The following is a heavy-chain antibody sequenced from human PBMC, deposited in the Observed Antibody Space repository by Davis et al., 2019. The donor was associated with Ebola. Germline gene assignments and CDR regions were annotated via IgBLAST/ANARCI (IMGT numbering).Heavy chain of an antibody. CDR3: ARDSSGVVGANDFDY. Sequence: ASVKVSCKASGYTFRNSAISWVRQAPGQGLEWMGWMNPNGGNTGYAQKFQGRVTMTRNTSINTAYMELSSLRSVDTAVYFCARDSSGVVGANDFDYWGQGSLVTVSS. J-gene: IGHJ4*02. CDR2: MNPNGGNT. CDR1: GYTFRNSA. V-gene: IGHV1-8*02. D-gene: IGHD1-26*01.